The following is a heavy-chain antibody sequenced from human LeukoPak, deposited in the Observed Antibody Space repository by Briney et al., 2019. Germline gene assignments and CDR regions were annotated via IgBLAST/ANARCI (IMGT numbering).Heavy chain of an antibody. D-gene: IGHD6-13*01. CDR3: AKDHRAAAAAFDY. J-gene: IGHJ4*02. CDR2: IRYDGSNK. Sequence: QPGGSLRLSCAASGFTFSSYGMHWVRQAPGKGLEWVAFIRYDGSNKYYADSVNGRFTISRDNSKNTLYLQMNSLRAEDTAVYYCAKDHRAAAAAFDYWGQGTLVTVSS. V-gene: IGHV3-30*02. CDR1: GFTFSSYG.